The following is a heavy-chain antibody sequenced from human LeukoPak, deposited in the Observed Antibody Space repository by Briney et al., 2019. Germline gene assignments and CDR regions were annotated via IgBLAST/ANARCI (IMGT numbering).Heavy chain of an antibody. Sequence: GASVKVSRKASGYTFTSYDINWVRQATGQGLEWMGWMNPNSGNTGYAQKFQGRVTMTRNTSISTAYMELSSLRSEDTAVYYCASSSWYKGAFDIWGQGTMVTVSS. CDR2: MNPNSGNT. CDR1: GYTFTSYD. CDR3: ASSSWYKGAFDI. D-gene: IGHD6-13*01. J-gene: IGHJ3*02. V-gene: IGHV1-8*01.